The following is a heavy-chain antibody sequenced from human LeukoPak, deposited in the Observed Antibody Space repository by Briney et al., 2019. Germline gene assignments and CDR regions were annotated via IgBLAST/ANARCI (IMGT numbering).Heavy chain of an antibody. V-gene: IGHV3-11*04. Sequence: GGSLRLSCAASGFTFSDYYMSWIRQAPGKGLEWVSYINYSGSTIYYADSVKGRFTISRDNAKNSLYLQMNSLRAEDTAVYYCARVGYYYDSSGYYLFDYWGQGTLVTVSS. CDR1: GFTFSDYY. D-gene: IGHD3-22*01. CDR3: ARVGYYYDSSGYYLFDY. J-gene: IGHJ4*02. CDR2: INYSGSTI.